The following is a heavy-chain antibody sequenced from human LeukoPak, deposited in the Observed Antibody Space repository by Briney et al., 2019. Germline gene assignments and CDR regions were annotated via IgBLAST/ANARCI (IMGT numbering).Heavy chain of an antibody. V-gene: IGHV3-21*01. CDR3: ARDYVVPAAIGNLNWLDP. D-gene: IGHD2-2*02. CDR1: GFTFSSYS. J-gene: IGHJ5*02. Sequence: PGGSLRLSCAASGFTFSSYSMNWVRQAPGKGLEWVSSISSSSSYIYYADSVKGRFTISRDNAKNSLYLQMNSLGAEDTAVYYCARDYVVPAAIGNLNWLDPWGQGTLVTVSS. CDR2: ISSSSSYI.